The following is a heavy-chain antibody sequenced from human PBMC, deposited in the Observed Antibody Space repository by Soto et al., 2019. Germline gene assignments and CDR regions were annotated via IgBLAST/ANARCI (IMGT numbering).Heavy chain of an antibody. CDR1: GGTVASSHW. Sequence: SETLSLTCGDSGGTVASSHWWSWVRQSPGGGLEWIGNVYHTGDTNLNPSLQSRVTISVDKSNNQFSLRLNSLTAADTAVYFCAREIVTAGGNNYFDPWGPGTLVTVSS. V-gene: IGHV4-4*02. CDR3: AREIVTAGGNNYFDP. CDR2: VYHTGDT. J-gene: IGHJ5*02. D-gene: IGHD2-21*02.